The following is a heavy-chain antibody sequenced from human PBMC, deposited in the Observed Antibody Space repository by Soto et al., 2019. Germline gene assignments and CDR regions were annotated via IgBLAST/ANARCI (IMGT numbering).Heavy chain of an antibody. V-gene: IGHV3-7*01. CDR1: GFTFSSYW. CDR2: IKQDGSEK. D-gene: IGHD4-17*01. J-gene: IGHJ3*02. Sequence: GGSLRLSCAASGFTFSSYWMSWVRQAPGKGLEWVANIKQDGSEKYYVDSVKGRFTISRDNAKNSLYLQMNSLRAEDTAVYYCARPNSYGDYLYAFDIWGQGAMVTVSS. CDR3: ARPNSYGDYLYAFDI.